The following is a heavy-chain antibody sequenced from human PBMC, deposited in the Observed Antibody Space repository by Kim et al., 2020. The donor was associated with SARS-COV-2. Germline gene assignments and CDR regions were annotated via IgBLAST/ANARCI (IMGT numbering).Heavy chain of an antibody. J-gene: IGHJ2*01. V-gene: IGHV3-30*12. CDR2: ISSEGTNR. CDR3: VRVFDTWYFDL. Sequence: GGSLRLSCAASGFSFSTYGMHWVRQAPGKGLEWVALISSEGTNRYYADSVKGRFTISSDNSKNTVYLQMNSLRAEDTAVFYCVRVFDTWYFDLWGRDTLVTVAS. CDR1: GFSFSTYG. D-gene: IGHD3-16*01.